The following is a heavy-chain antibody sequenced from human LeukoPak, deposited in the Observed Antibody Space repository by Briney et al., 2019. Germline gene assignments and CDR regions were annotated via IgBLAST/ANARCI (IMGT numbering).Heavy chain of an antibody. CDR3: ATLRGDATIFEY. CDR2: IKRDGSVS. D-gene: IGHD5-24*01. J-gene: IGHJ4*02. Sequence: GGSLRLSCAASGFTFSINWMSWVRQAPGKGLEGVATIKRDGSVSHYGDSVKGRFTISRDNARNSMYLQIDFLRVEDTAVYYCATLRGDATIFEYWGQGTLVTVSS. V-gene: IGHV3-7*01. CDR1: GFTFSINW.